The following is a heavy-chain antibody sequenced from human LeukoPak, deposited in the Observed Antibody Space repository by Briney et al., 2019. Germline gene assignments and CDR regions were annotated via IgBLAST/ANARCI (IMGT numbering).Heavy chain of an antibody. D-gene: IGHD3-10*01. CDR1: GFTFSSYG. CDR2: VSRDGSSE. V-gene: IGHV3-30*03. Sequence: GGSLRLSCVVSGFTFSSYGMHWVRQAPGKGLEWVAVVSRDGSSEYYADSVKGRFIISRDNSKNTVYLQINSLRAEDTAVYYCASGGIIDYWGQGTLATVSS. J-gene: IGHJ4*02. CDR3: ASGGIIDY.